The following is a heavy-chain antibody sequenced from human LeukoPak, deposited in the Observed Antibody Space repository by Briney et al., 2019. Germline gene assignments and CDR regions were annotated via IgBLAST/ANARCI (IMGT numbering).Heavy chain of an antibody. V-gene: IGHV4-4*07. D-gene: IGHD2-2*01. J-gene: IGHJ4*02. CDR2: IYTSGST. CDR3: ARSLSTAGIDY. Sequence: SETLSLTCTVSGSGGSISSYYWSWIRQPAGKGLEWIGRIYTSGSTYYNPSLKSRVTISVDTSKNQFSLNLRSVTAADTAVYYCARSLSTAGIDYWGQGTLVTVSS. CDR1: GSGGSISSYY.